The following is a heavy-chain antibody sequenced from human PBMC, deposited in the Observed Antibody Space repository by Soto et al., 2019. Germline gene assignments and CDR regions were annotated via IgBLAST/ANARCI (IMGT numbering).Heavy chain of an antibody. CDR3: ARDMGLLLRGYYYYYMDV. D-gene: IGHD2-15*01. V-gene: IGHV1-46*01. Sequence: VKVSCKASGYTFTSYYMHWVRQAPGQGLEWMGIINPSGGSTSYAQKFQGRVTMTRDTSTSTVYMELSSLRAEDTAVYYCARDMGLLLRGYYYYYMDVWGKGTTVTVSS. CDR1: GYTFTSYY. J-gene: IGHJ6*03. CDR2: INPSGGST.